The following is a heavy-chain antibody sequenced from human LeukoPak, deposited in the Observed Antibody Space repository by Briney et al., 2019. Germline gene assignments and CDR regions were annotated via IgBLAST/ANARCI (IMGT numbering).Heavy chain of an antibody. Sequence: PGGSLRLSCAASGFTFNNYGMNWVRQAPGKGLEWVSVISASGGSTYYADSVKGRFTISRDNSKNTLYLQMNSLRAEDTAVYYCAKDRSYDSSGRLDYWGQGTLVTVSS. CDR2: ISASGGST. D-gene: IGHD3-22*01. CDR3: AKDRSYDSSGRLDY. J-gene: IGHJ4*02. CDR1: GFTFNNYG. V-gene: IGHV3-23*01.